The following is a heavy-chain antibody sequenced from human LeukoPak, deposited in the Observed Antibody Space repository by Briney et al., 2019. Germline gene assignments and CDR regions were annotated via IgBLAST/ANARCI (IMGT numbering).Heavy chain of an antibody. CDR3: ARKDFSSGSFSY. D-gene: IGHD3-22*01. J-gene: IGHJ4*02. Sequence: SGGSLRLSCAVSGFPFTRFYMSWLRQARGKGREWISYIGLSGSPLDYADSVRGRFTISRDNAKNSLYLEMNSLRAEDTAVYYCARKDFSSGSFSYWGQGTLVTVSS. V-gene: IGHV3-11*04. CDR2: IGLSGSPL. CDR1: GFPFTRFY.